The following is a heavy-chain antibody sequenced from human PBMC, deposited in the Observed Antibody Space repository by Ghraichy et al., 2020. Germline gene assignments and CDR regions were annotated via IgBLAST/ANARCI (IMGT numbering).Heavy chain of an antibody. Sequence: GGSLRLSCEGSGFIFSNAWMNWVRQAPGKGLEWVGRIKSKSDGGTTDYAAPVKGRFTISREDSKNKVYLQINSLKTEDTGVYYCGTGAVAVVGIDYWGQGTLVTVSS. V-gene: IGHV3-15*07. CDR1: GFIFSNAW. CDR2: IKSKSDGGTT. D-gene: IGHD6-19*01. J-gene: IGHJ4*02. CDR3: GTGAVAVVGIDY.